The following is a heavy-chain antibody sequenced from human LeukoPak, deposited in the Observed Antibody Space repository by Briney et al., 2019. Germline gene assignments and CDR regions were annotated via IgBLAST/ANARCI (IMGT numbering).Heavy chain of an antibody. CDR1: GFTFSDYY. J-gene: IGHJ5*02. CDR3: ARATDYCSGGSCRLWFDP. Sequence: PGGSLRLSCAASGFTFSDYYMTWIRQAPGKGLEWVSYISSSGSTIYYADSVKGRFTISRDNAKNSLYLQMNSLRAEDTAVYYCARATDYCSGGSCRLWFDPWGQGTLVTVSS. D-gene: IGHD2-15*01. CDR2: ISSSGSTI. V-gene: IGHV3-11*01.